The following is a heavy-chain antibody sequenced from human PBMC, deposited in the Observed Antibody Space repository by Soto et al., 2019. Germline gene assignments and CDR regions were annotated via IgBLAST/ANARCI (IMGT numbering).Heavy chain of an antibody. V-gene: IGHV3-13*01. D-gene: IGHD5-18*01. CDR3: ARGAPGYSYYGTDV. Sequence: EVQLVESGGGLVQPGGSLRFSCAASGFTFSSYDMHWVRQATGKGLEWVSAIGTAGDTYYPGSVKGRFTISRENAKNSLYLQMNSLRAGDTAVYYCARGAPGYSYYGTDVWGQGTTVTVSS. CDR1: GFTFSSYD. J-gene: IGHJ6*02. CDR2: IGTAGDT.